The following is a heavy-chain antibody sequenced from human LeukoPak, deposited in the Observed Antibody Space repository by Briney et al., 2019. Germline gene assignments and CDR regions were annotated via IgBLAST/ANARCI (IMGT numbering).Heavy chain of an antibody. Sequence: GVSLRLSCAASGFTFSSYAMHWVRQAPGKGLEWVAVISYDGSNKYYADSVKGRFTISRDNSKNTLYLQMNSLRAEDTALYYCAREGVVITTGNSPYFDYWGQGTLVTVSS. J-gene: IGHJ4*02. CDR1: GFTFSSYA. CDR2: ISYDGSNK. CDR3: AREGVVITTGNSPYFDY. D-gene: IGHD3-22*01. V-gene: IGHV3-30-3*01.